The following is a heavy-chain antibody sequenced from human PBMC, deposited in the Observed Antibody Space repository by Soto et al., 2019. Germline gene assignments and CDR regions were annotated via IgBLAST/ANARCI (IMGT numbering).Heavy chain of an antibody. CDR1: GYGFTTYG. Sequence: QVHLVQSGAEVKKPGASVKVSCKGSGYGFTTYGITWVRQAPGQGLEWMAWISAHNGNTTYAQKLQGRVPVTRDTSPSTAYMELRSLRSDDTAVYYCARGRYGDYWGQGALVTVSS. CDR3: ARGRYGDY. D-gene: IGHD1-1*01. J-gene: IGHJ4*02. V-gene: IGHV1-18*01. CDR2: ISAHNGNT.